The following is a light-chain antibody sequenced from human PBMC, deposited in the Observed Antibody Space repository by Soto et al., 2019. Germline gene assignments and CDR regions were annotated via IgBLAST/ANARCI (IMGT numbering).Light chain of an antibody. CDR1: QSISSY. CDR2: AAS. J-gene: IGKJ1*01. V-gene: IGKV1-39*01. Sequence: DLQMTQSPSSLSASVGARVTITCRASQSISSYLNWYQQKPGKAPKLLIYAASSLQSGVPSRFSGTGSGTDFTITISSLQPEDFETYYCQQSYSTPWTFGQGTKVEIK. CDR3: QQSYSTPWT.